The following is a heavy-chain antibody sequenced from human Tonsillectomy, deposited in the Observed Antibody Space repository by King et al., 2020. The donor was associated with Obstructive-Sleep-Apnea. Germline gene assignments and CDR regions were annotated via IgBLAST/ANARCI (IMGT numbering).Heavy chain of an antibody. CDR3: ARSDRDIAMGLFDY. J-gene: IGHJ4*02. Sequence: LQLQESGPGLVKPSETLSLTCTVSGGSISSSSYWGWIRQPPGKGLEWIGHIYYSWSTYYNPSLKSPVTISVDTSKNQFSLELNSVTAADTAVYYCARSDRDIAMGLFDYWGQGTLVTVSS. V-gene: IGHV4-39*07. CDR1: GGSISSSSY. CDR2: IYYSWST. D-gene: IGHD5-18*01.